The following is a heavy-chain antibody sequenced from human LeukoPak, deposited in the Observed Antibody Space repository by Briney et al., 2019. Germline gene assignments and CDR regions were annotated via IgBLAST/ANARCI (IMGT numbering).Heavy chain of an antibody. CDR1: GYSISSGYY. Sequence: SETLSLTCTVSGYSISSGYYWGWIRQPPGKGLEWIGSIYYSGSTYYNPSLKSRVTISVDTSKNQFSLKLGSVTAADTAVYYCAREGGYYSNWFDPWGQGTLVTVSS. V-gene: IGHV4-38-2*02. J-gene: IGHJ5*02. CDR2: IYYSGST. CDR3: AREGGYYSNWFDP. D-gene: IGHD3-22*01.